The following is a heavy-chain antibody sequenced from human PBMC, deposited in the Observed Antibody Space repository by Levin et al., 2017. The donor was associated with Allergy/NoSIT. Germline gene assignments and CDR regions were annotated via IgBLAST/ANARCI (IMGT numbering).Heavy chain of an antibody. CDR1: GYNFPTYG. CDR2: INSDNGNT. Sequence: ASVKVSCKASGYNFPTYGISWVRLAPGQGLEWMGWINSDNGNTNYAQKFQGRVSITTDKSTGTAYMELKSLRSDDTAVYYCARWVSATGKDFWGQGTSVTVSS. D-gene: IGHD6-13*01. CDR3: ARWVSATGKDF. V-gene: IGHV1-18*01. J-gene: IGHJ4*01.